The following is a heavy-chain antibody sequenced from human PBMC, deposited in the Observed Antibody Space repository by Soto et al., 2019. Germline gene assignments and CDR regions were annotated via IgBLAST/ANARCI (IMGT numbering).Heavy chain of an antibody. CDR3: XXXXXXXXXXYYYMDV. CDR2: ISAYNGNT. Sequence: QVQLLQSGAEVKKPGASVKVSCKASGYTFTNYGITWVRQAPGQGLEWMGWISAYNGNTHYTQRLQGRVTMTTDTSXXXAXXXXXXXXXXXXXXXXXXXXXXXXXXXYYYMDVWGKGTTVTVSS. V-gene: IGHV1-18*01. J-gene: IGHJ6*03. CDR1: GYTFTNYG.